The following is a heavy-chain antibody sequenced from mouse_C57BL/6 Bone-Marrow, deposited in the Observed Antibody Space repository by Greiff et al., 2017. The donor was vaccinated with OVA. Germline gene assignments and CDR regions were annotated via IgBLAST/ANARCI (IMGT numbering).Heavy chain of an antibody. D-gene: IGHD4-1*01. V-gene: IGHV1-50*01. Sequence: QVQLQQPGAELVKPGASVKLSCKASGYTFTSYWMQWVKPRPGQGLEWIGEIDPSDSYTNYNQKFKGKATLTVDTSSSTAYMQLSSLTSEDSAVYCCAKGTGKTGYWGQGTTLTVSS. CDR3: AKGTGKTGY. CDR2: IDPSDSYT. J-gene: IGHJ2*01. CDR1: GYTFTSYW.